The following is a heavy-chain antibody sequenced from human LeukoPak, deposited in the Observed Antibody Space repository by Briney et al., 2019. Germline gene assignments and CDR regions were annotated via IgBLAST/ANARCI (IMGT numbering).Heavy chain of an antibody. Sequence: GGSLRLSCVTSGFTFTNYWMTRVRQAPGKGLEWVANMRQDGREKYYVDSVKGRFTISRDNAKNSVHLQMNSLRDEDTAVYYCARGGGSGRWGSAFDMWGQGTMVTVPS. CDR2: MRQDGREK. J-gene: IGHJ3*02. CDR3: ARGGGSGRWGSAFDM. D-gene: IGHD6-19*01. V-gene: IGHV3-7*01. CDR1: GFTFTNYW.